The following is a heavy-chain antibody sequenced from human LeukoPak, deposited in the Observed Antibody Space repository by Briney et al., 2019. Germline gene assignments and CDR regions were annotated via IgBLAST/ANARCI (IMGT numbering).Heavy chain of an antibody. D-gene: IGHD5-12*01. CDR3: AGYYSGFDSGSDWFDP. V-gene: IGHV4-34*01. CDR2: INHSGST. CDR1: GGPFSDYY. Sequence: PSETLSLTCAVYGGPFSDYYWSWIRQPPGKGLEWIGKINHSGSTNYSPSLKSRVTISVDKSKNQFSLKLSSVTAADTAVYYCAGYYSGFDSGSDWFDPWGQGTLVTVSS. J-gene: IGHJ5*02.